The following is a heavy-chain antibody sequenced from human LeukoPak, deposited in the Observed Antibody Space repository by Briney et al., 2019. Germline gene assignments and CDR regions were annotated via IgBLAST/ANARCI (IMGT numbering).Heavy chain of an antibody. D-gene: IGHD4-17*01. CDR2: IIPILGIA. V-gene: IGHV1-69*04. CDR3: ARVRDYGDYYDAFDI. J-gene: IGHJ3*02. Sequence: ASVKVSCKASGGTFSSYAISWVRQAPGQGLEWMGRIIPILGIANYAQKFQGRVTMTRDTSTSTIYMELSSLRSEDTAVYYCARVRDYGDYYDAFDIWGQGTLVSVSS. CDR1: GGTFSSYA.